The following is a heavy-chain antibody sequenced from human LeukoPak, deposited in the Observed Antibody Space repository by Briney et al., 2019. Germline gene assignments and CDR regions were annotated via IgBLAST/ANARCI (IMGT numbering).Heavy chain of an antibody. CDR2: INGDGNSI. J-gene: IGHJ4*02. V-gene: IGHV3-74*01. CDR3: GGVVVPDATNGPEY. Sequence: QPGGALRLSCVASGFTFSSSWMHWVRPAPGNGLVWGSRINGDGNSIHYADSVKGRFTISRDNAKNTLYLQMHGLRAEDTAVYYRGGVVVPDATNGPEYWAEGTLVTVSS. D-gene: IGHD2-2*01. CDR1: GFTFSSSW.